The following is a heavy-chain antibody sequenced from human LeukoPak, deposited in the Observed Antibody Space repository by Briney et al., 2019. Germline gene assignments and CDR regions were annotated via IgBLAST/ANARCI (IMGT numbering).Heavy chain of an antibody. Sequence: SETLSLTCTVSGDSINSHYWSWIRQPPGKGLEWIGFIYTRGSTNYNPSLKSRVTMSGDTSKNQVSLTLNSVTAADTAVYYCARGPRAYSYGSRNYYYYYMDVWGKGTTVTVSS. J-gene: IGHJ6*03. CDR1: GDSINSHY. V-gene: IGHV4-4*09. CDR2: IYTRGST. CDR3: ARGPRAYSYGSRNYYYYYMDV. D-gene: IGHD5-18*01.